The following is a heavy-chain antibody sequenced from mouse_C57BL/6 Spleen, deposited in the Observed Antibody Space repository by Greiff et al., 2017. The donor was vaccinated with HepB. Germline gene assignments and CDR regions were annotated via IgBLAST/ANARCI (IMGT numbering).Heavy chain of an antibody. V-gene: IGHV3-6*01. J-gene: IGHJ3*01. CDR2: ISYDGSN. CDR1: GYSITSGYY. D-gene: IGHD2-2*01. Sequence: DVKLQESGPGLVKPSQSLSLTCSVTGYSITSGYYWNWIRQFPGNKLEWMGYISYDGSNNYNPSLKNRISITRDTSKNQFFLKLNSVTTEDTATYYCAREGDYGYDVEAYWGQGTLVTVSA. CDR3: AREGDYGYDVEAY.